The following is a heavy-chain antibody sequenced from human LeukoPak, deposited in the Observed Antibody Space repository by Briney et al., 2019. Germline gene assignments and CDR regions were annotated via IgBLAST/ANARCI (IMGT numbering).Heavy chain of an antibody. Sequence: RGSLRLSCAASGFIFSDFYMSWIRQAPGKGLEWISYISSTSSSTNYADSVKGRFTISRDDAKSSLYLHMNSLRVEDSAVYYCTRGTAYTDYWGQGTLVTVSS. V-gene: IGHV3-11*06. CDR2: ISSTSSST. D-gene: IGHD4-11*01. CDR1: GFIFSDFY. CDR3: TRGTAYTDY. J-gene: IGHJ4*02.